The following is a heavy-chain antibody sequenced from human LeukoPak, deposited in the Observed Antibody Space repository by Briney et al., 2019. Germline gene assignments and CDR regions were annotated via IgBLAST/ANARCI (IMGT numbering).Heavy chain of an antibody. Sequence: GGSLRLSCAATGFTFSSYAMSWVRQAPGKGLEWVSAISGSGGSTYYADSVKGRLTISRDDSKNTLYLQMNSLRAEDTAVYYCAKVRADYGSGSYYFDYWGQGTLVTVSS. CDR2: ISGSGGST. V-gene: IGHV3-23*01. J-gene: IGHJ4*02. D-gene: IGHD3-10*01. CDR3: AKVRADYGSGSYYFDY. CDR1: GFTFSSYA.